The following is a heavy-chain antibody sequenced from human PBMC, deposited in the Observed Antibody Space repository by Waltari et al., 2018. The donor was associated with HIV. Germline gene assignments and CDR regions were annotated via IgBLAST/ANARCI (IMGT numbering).Heavy chain of an antibody. CDR3: ARVAARTSYYFYYMDV. J-gene: IGHJ6*03. D-gene: IGHD6-6*01. CDR1: GVSISSTNW. CDR2: ISQSGDT. V-gene: IGHV4-4*02. Sequence: QVQVQESGPGLVKPSGTLSLTCAVSGVSISSTNWWSWVRQPPGKGLEWIGEISQSGDTNYNPSLKSLVAISVDKSKTQFSLMLSSVTAADTAVYYCARVAARTSYYFYYMDVWGRGTTVTVSS.